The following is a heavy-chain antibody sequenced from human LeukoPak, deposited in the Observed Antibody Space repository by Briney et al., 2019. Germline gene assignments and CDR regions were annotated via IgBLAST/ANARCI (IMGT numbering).Heavy chain of an antibody. CDR3: ARGFSGYDFRLLY. CDR1: GGSISSGGYY. CDR2: IYYSGST. Sequence: SQTLSLTCTVSGGSISSGGYYWSWIRQPPGKGLELIGYIYYSGSTNYNPSLKSRVTISVDTSKNQFSLKLSSVTAADTAVYYCARGFSGYDFRLLYWGQGTLVTVSS. D-gene: IGHD5-12*01. V-gene: IGHV4-61*08. J-gene: IGHJ4*02.